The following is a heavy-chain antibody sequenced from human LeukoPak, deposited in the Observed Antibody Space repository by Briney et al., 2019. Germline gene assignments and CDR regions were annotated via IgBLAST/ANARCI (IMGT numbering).Heavy chain of an antibody. D-gene: IGHD6-13*01. CDR1: GFTFDDYV. Sequence: GGSLRLSCAASGFTFDDYVMHWVRQAPGKGLEWVSLISGDGGSTYYADSVKGRFTISRDNSKNTVFLQMNSLRAEDTAVYYCAKDRSIAAGGTVSEIDNWGQGTLVTVSS. CDR3: AKDRSIAAGGTVSEIDN. CDR2: ISGDGGST. V-gene: IGHV3-43*02. J-gene: IGHJ4*02.